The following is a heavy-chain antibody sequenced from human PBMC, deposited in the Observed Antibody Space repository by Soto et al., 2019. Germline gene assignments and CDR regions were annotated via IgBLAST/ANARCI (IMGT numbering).Heavy chain of an antibody. CDR2: ISASSSHK. CDR3: ARLRSDAFDI. J-gene: IGHJ3*02. D-gene: IGHD4-17*01. Sequence: EVQLVESGGRLVKPGEYLRLSCVASGFDFSYYTMNWVRQAPGKGLEWVSAISASSSHKYSADSVRGRFTFSRDNANNSLYLQMNNLRVEDTAVYYCARLRSDAFDIWGQGTLVTVSS. V-gene: IGHV3-21*02. CDR1: GFDFSYYT.